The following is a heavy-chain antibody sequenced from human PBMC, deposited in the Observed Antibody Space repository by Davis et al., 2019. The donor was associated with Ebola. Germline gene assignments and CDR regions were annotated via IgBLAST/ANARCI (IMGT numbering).Heavy chain of an antibody. CDR1: GFTFSTYA. J-gene: IGHJ1*01. D-gene: IGHD3-16*02. V-gene: IGHV3-7*03. CDR2: IKHDGSEK. CDR3: ARDNRGRPLGY. Sequence: GESLKISCRASGFTFSTYALSCVRQAPGKGLEWVANIKHDGSEKYDVDSVRGRFTISRDNTRNSLFLQMNSLRVDDTAVYYCARDNRGRPLGYWGKGTLVIVSS.